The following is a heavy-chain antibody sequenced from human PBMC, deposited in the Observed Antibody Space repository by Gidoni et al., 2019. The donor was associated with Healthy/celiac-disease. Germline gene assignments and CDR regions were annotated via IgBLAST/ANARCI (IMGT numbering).Heavy chain of an antibody. D-gene: IGHD4-17*01. CDR2: ISGSGGST. CDR1: GFTFSSDA. Sequence: EVQLLESGGGLVQTGGSLRLSCAASGFTFSSDAMSWVSAISGSGGSTYYADSVKGLFTISRDNSKNTLYLQMNSLRAEDTAVYYCAKDPFGGDYYFDYWGQGTLVTVSS. V-gene: IGHV3-23*01. J-gene: IGHJ4*02. CDR3: AKDPFGGDYYFDY.